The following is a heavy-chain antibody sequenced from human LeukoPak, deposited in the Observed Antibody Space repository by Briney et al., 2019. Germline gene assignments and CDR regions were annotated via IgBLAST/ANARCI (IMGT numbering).Heavy chain of an antibody. CDR1: GYSFTSYW. D-gene: IGHD1-1*01. V-gene: IGHV5-10-1*01. CDR2: IDPSDSYI. J-gene: IGHJ4*02. CDR3: ARLTSGTFDY. Sequence: GESLKISCKGSGYSFTSYWISWVRQMPGKGLEWMGRIDPSDSYINYSPSFQGRVTISSDKSITTAYLQWSSLEASDTAMYYCARLTSGTFDYWGQGTLVTVSS.